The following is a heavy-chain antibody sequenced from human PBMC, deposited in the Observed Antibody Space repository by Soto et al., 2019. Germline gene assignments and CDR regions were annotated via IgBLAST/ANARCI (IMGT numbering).Heavy chain of an antibody. D-gene: IGHD3-3*01. J-gene: IGHJ4*02. CDR1: GFTFSSHW. Sequence: GGSLRLSCAVSGFTFSSHWMHWVRQAPGKGLVWISRINSDGSSTNYADSVKGRFTISRDNAKKTLYLQMNSLRADDTAVYYCARDSSPYYDFWSGFYTYFDYWGQGALVTVSS. V-gene: IGHV3-74*01. CDR2: INSDGSST. CDR3: ARDSSPYYDFWSGFYTYFDY.